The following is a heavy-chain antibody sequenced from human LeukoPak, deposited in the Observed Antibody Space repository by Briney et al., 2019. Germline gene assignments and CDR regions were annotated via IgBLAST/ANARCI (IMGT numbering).Heavy chain of an antibody. CDR2: ISAYNGNT. Sequence: GASVKVSCKASGYTFTSYGISWVRQAPGQGLGWMGWISAYNGNTNYAQKLQGRVTMTTDTSTSTAYMELRSLRSDDTAVYYCVREGGTGYYDILTGYSWFDPWGQGTLVTVSS. V-gene: IGHV1-18*01. J-gene: IGHJ5*02. CDR3: VREGGTGYYDILTGYSWFDP. D-gene: IGHD3-9*01. CDR1: GYTFTSYG.